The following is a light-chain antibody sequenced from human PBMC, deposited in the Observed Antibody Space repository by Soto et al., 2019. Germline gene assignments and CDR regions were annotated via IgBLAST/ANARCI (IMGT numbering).Light chain of an antibody. CDR1: QSVSSN. CDR2: GAS. CDR3: QQYNNRAPT. J-gene: IGKJ2*01. V-gene: IGKV3-15*01. Sequence: EIVMTQSPATLSVSPGERATLSCRASQSVSSNLAWYQQKPGQAPRLLIYGASTRATGIPARFSGSGSGTEFTLTISSLQSEDFAVYYFQQYNNRAPTFGQGTKLEIK.